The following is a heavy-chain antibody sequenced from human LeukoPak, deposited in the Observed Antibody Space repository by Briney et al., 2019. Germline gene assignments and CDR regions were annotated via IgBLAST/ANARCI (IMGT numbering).Heavy chain of an antibody. Sequence: GESLNISCKVSGYSLTSYWIGWARQMPGKGLEWMGIINPGDSDTRYSPSFQGQVTISVDKSITTAYLQWSSLEASDTAMYYCATTGYSSHWEYYWGQGTLVTVSS. CDR3: ATTGYSSHWEYY. CDR1: GYSLTSYW. V-gene: IGHV5-51*01. D-gene: IGHD6-13*01. CDR2: INPGDSDT. J-gene: IGHJ4*02.